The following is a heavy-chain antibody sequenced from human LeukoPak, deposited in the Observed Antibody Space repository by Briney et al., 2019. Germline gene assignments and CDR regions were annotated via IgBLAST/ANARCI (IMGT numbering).Heavy chain of an antibody. CDR1: GFTFDDYA. CDR3: AKDINYDFWSGYDAMDV. V-gene: IGHV3-9*01. Sequence: GGSLRLSCAASGFTFDDYAMHWVRQAPGKGLEWVSGISRNSGSIGYADSVKGRFTISRDNAKNSLYLQMNSLRAEDTALYYCAKDINYDFWSGYDAMDVWGKVTTVTVSS. D-gene: IGHD3-3*01. CDR2: ISRNSGSI. J-gene: IGHJ6*03.